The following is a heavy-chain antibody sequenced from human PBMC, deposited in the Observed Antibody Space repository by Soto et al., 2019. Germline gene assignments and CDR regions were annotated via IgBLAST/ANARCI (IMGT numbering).Heavy chain of an antibody. CDR2: VSHAGST. D-gene: IGHD3-9*01. J-gene: IGHJ4*02. CDR3: ATYYDILTGYTFDH. CDR1: SGSMSKSKW. Sequence: SETLSLTCAVSSGSMSKSKWWSWVRQPPGKGLEWIGEVSHAGSTNYNPSFKSRVTISVGKSKNQLSLNMSSVTAADTAVYYCATYYDILTGYTFDHWGQGTVVTVSS. V-gene: IGHV4-4*02.